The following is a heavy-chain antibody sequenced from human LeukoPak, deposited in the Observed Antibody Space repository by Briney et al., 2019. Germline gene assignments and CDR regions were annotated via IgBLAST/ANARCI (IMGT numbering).Heavy chain of an antibody. CDR3: TRGGLRYSSASDY. CDR1: GFTFSSHW. V-gene: IGHV3-74*01. CDR2: ISGDGRST. Sequence: GGSLRLPCAASGFTFSSHWMHWVRQAPGKGLVWVSRISGDGRSTSYADSVKGRFTISRDNAENTLYLQMNSLRAEDTAVYYCTRGGLRYSSASDYWGQGTLVTVSS. D-gene: IGHD5-18*01. J-gene: IGHJ4*02.